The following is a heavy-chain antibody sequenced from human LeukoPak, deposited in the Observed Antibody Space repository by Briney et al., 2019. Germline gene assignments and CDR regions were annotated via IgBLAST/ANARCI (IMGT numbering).Heavy chain of an antibody. D-gene: IGHD3-10*01. Sequence: KPGGSLRLSCAASGFTFSDAWMSWVRQAPGKGLEWVGRIKRKIDGGGTADYAAPVKGRFTISRDDSKNTLHLQMNSLETEDTGVYYCTDDLHYFASNWGQGTLVTVSS. J-gene: IGHJ4*02. CDR1: GFTFSDAW. V-gene: IGHV3-15*01. CDR3: TDDLHYFASN. CDR2: IKRKIDGGGTA.